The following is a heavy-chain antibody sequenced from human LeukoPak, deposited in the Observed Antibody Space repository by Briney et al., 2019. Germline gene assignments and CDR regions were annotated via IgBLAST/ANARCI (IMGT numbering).Heavy chain of an antibody. CDR1: GGSISSSSYY. Sequence: SETLSFTCTVSGGSISSSSYYWGWIRQPPGKGLEWIGSIYYSGSTYYNPSLKSRVTISVDTSKNQFSLKLSSVTAADTAVYYCATRIAVAGERYWYFDLWGRGTLVTVSS. D-gene: IGHD6-19*01. CDR2: IYYSGST. CDR3: ATRIAVAGERYWYFDL. J-gene: IGHJ2*01. V-gene: IGHV4-39*01.